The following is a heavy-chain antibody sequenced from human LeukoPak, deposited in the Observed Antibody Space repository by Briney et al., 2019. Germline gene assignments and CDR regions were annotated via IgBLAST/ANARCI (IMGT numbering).Heavy chain of an antibody. V-gene: IGHV3-15*01. CDR1: RFTLSNAL. CDR2: IKSKTDGGTT. Sequence: GGSLRLSCAASRFTLSNALMSWVRQAPWKGLEWVGRIKSKTDGGTTDYAAPGKGIFTISRDDSKNTLYLQMNSLTTEETAVYYCTASITMIVVALNWFDPWGQGTLVTVSS. D-gene: IGHD3-22*01. CDR3: TASITMIVVALNWFDP. J-gene: IGHJ5*02.